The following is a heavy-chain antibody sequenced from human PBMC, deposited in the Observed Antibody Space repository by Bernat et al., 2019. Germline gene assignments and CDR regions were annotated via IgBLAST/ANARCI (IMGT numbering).Heavy chain of an antibody. D-gene: IGHD3-16*02. CDR2: LNNSEST. J-gene: IGHJ3*02. CDR3: ARINYYDNIWGSYRFDI. V-gene: IGHV4-34*10. Sequence: QLQLQESGPGLVKPSETLSLTCAVYGGSFSGYYWTWIRQPPGKGLEGFGELNNSESTNYNLPLKSRVTISVDTSKNQFSLKLSSVTAPDTAVYYCARINYYDNIWGSYRFDIWGQGTMVTVSS. CDR1: GGSFSGYY.